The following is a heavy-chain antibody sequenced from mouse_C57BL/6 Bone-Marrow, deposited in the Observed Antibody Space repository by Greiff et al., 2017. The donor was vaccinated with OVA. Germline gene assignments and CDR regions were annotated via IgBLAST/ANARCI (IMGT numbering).Heavy chain of an antibody. Sequence: EVKVVESGEGLVKPGGSLKLSCAASGFTFSSYAMSWVRQTPEKRLEWVAYISSGGDYIYYADTVKGRFTISRDNARNTLYLQMSSLKSEDTAMYYCTNYDYDTWFAYWGQGTLVTVSA. CDR2: ISSGGDYI. V-gene: IGHV5-9-1*02. D-gene: IGHD2-4*01. CDR1: GFTFSSYA. J-gene: IGHJ3*01. CDR3: TNYDYDTWFAY.